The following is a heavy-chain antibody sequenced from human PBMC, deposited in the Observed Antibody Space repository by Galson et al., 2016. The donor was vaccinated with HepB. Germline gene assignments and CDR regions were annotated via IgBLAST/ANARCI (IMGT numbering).Heavy chain of an antibody. CDR2: MNPNTGAT. V-gene: IGHV1-8*01. CDR1: GYTFTSYD. CDR3: ASPGSSAYYGLDV. D-gene: IGHD6-13*01. Sequence: SVKVSCKASGYTFTSYDINWVRLASGQGLEWMGWMNPNTGATAYAQNFQGRFTMTRDTSISTAYLELRGLRSDDTAVYYCASPGSSAYYGLDVWGQGTTVTVSS. J-gene: IGHJ6*02.